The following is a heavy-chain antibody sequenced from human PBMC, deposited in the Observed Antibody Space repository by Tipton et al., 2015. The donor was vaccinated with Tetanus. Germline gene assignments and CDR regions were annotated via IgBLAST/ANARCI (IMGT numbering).Heavy chain of an antibody. Sequence: LRLSCTVSGGSISSSSYYWGWIRQPPGKGLEWIGSIYYSGSTYYNPSLKSRVTISVDTSKNQFSLKLGSVTAADTAVYYCARWHYDILTGYSHFDYWGQGTLVTVSS. D-gene: IGHD3-9*01. V-gene: IGHV4-39*01. CDR3: ARWHYDILTGYSHFDY. CDR1: GGSISSSSYY. J-gene: IGHJ4*02. CDR2: IYYSGST.